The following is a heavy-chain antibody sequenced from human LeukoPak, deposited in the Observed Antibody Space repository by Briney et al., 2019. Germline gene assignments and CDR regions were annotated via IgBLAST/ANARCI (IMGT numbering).Heavy chain of an antibody. V-gene: IGHV4-31*03. CDR1: GGSISSGGYY. D-gene: IGHD3-3*01. Sequence: ESSETLSLTCTVSGGSISSGGYYWSWIRQHPGKGLEWIGYIYYGGSTYYNPSLKSRVTISVDTSKNQFSLKLSSVTAADTAVYYCARDDSVGYDFWSGPNGMDVWGQGTTVTVSS. CDR3: ARDDSVGYDFWSGPNGMDV. J-gene: IGHJ6*02. CDR2: IYYGGST.